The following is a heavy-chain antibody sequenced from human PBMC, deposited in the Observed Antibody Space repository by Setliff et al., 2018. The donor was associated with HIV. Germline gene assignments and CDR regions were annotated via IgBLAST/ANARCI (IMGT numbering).Heavy chain of an antibody. J-gene: IGHJ3*02. V-gene: IGHV4-39*02. CDR2: ILYGGNT. Sequence: AETLSLTCTVSGDSVSSRGYYWGWIRQPPGKGPEWIANILYGGNTYYNPSLKSRVTISVDTSKNHFSLKLNSVTAADTAVYFCARPTTGVGGGAAFDIWGQGTMVT. CDR1: GDSVSSRGYY. D-gene: IGHD2-8*01. CDR3: ARPTTGVGGGAAFDI.